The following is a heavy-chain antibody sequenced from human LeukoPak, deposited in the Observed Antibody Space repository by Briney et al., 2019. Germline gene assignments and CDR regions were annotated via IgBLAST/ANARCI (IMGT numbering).Heavy chain of an antibody. Sequence: SVKVSCKASGYTFTSYDINWVRQATGQGLEWMGWMNPNSGNTGYARKFQGRVTMTRNTSISTAYMELSSLRSEDTAIYYCARSGPVSRPFDYWGQGTLVTVSS. CDR2: MNPNSGNT. CDR3: ARSGPVSRPFDY. D-gene: IGHD3-3*02. V-gene: IGHV1-8*01. CDR1: GYTFTSYD. J-gene: IGHJ4*02.